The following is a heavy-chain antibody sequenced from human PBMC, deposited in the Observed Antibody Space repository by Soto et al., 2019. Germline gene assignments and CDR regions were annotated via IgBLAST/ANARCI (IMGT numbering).Heavy chain of an antibody. J-gene: IGHJ4*02. CDR2: IVPSFGMA. Sequence: QVQLVQSGAEVKKPGSSVRVSCKTSGGNFKNYGLSWVRQAPGRGLEWMGGIVPSFGMANYGQIFQGRVTIPADGSTDTVYMELSSLKYEDTAIYYCVREIAALGFHFWGQGTLVTVSS. CDR3: VREIAALGFHF. CDR1: GGNFKNYG. V-gene: IGHV1-69*12. D-gene: IGHD2-21*01.